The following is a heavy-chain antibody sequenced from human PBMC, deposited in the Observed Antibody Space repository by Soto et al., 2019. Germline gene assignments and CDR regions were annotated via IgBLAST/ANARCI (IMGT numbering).Heavy chain of an antibody. Sequence: QVQLVESGGGVVQPGTSLTLSCVGSGFTFSSYAFHWIRQAPGKGLEWVATVSFNGNNKYYGDSVMGRFSVSRDNVKNSGLLPLHDVRPEDTAVFFCANITGSERTFGWFVRWCQG. V-gene: IGHV3-30*16. CDR1: GFTFSSYA. D-gene: IGHD3-16*01. CDR2: VSFNGNNK. J-gene: IGHJ5*02. CDR3: ANITGSERTFGWFVR.